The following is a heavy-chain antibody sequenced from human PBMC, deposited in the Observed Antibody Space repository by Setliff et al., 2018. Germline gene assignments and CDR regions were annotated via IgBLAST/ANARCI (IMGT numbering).Heavy chain of an antibody. D-gene: IGHD1-7*01. Sequence: ASVKVSCKASGYTFTSYGISWVRQAPGQGLEWMGWLNPSSGDTGFATKFQGRVTVTRDTSISTAYMELSSLTSADTAVYFCAREPGTYMGNDGFDVWGQGTVVTVSS. J-gene: IGHJ3*01. CDR2: LNPSSGDT. CDR3: AREPGTYMGNDGFDV. V-gene: IGHV1-8*02. CDR1: GYTFTSYG.